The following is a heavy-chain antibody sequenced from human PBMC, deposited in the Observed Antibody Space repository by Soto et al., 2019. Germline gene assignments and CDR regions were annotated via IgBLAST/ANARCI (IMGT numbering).Heavy chain of an antibody. Sequence: QVQLVQSGAEVKKPGASVKVSCKASGYTFTTHGISWVRQVPGQGLEWMGWVRGDNGHTNYAQSRHGRVTMTTDTSTNTAYMELRSLRSDDTAVYYCERDLGYCRSGTCYREWFDPWGQGTLVTVSS. V-gene: IGHV1-18*01. CDR3: ERDLGYCRSGTCYREWFDP. CDR2: VRGDNGHT. D-gene: IGHD2-15*01. J-gene: IGHJ5*02. CDR1: GYTFTTHG.